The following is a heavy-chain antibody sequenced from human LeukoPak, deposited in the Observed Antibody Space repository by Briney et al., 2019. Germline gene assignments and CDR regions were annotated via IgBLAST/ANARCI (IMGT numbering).Heavy chain of an antibody. J-gene: IGHJ4*02. CDR2: ISNSGDAT. CDR3: AKSGPYYFQY. V-gene: IGHV3-23*01. CDR1: GFTFSDYG. Sequence: GGSLRLSCAASGFTFSDYGMSWVRQAPRQGLEWVSTISNSGDATYYADSVRGRFSISRDNSKKTLFLQMSSLRAEDAAIYYCAKSGPYYFQYWGQGTLVTVSS.